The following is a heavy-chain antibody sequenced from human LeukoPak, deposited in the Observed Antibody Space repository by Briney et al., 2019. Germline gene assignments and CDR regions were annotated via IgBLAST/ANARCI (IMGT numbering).Heavy chain of an antibody. D-gene: IGHD6-13*01. V-gene: IGHV1-8*03. CDR3: ARGRIAAAA. CDR1: GYSFTNYD. CDR2: MNPKSGDT. J-gene: IGHJ4*02. Sequence: ASVKVSCKASGYSFTNYDINWVRQATGQRLEWMGWMNPKSGDTGYSQKFQGRVFITRDTSINTAYMELSSLGSDDTAVYYCARGRIAAAAWGQGTLVTVSS.